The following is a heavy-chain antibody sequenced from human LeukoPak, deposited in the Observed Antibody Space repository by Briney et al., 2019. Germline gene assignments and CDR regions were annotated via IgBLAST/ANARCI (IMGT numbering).Heavy chain of an antibody. J-gene: IGHJ3*02. CDR2: ISFDGSNK. D-gene: IGHD3-10*01. CDR3: AKFYSGDYYGSVWAFDI. CDR1: GFTFSNYG. V-gene: IGHV3-30*18. Sequence: GGSLRLSCAASGFTFSNYGMHWVRQAPGKGLEWVAVISFDGSNKYYADSVKGRFTISRDNSKNTLYLQMNSLRAEDTAVYYCAKFYSGDYYGSVWAFDIWGQGTMVTVSS.